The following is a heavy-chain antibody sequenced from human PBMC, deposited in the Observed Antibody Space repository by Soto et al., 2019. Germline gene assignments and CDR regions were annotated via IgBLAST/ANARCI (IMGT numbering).Heavy chain of an antibody. Sequence: QVQLVQSGAEVKKPGASVKVSCKASGYTFTSYGISWVRQAPGQGLEWMGWISAYNGNTNYAQKLQGRVTMTTDTSTSTAYMELRSLRSDDTAVDYCARDSRGDYGDLLVSEVFDYWGQGTLVTVSS. CDR3: ARDSRGDYGDLLVSEVFDY. J-gene: IGHJ4*02. V-gene: IGHV1-18*01. CDR1: GYTFTSYG. D-gene: IGHD4-17*01. CDR2: ISAYNGNT.